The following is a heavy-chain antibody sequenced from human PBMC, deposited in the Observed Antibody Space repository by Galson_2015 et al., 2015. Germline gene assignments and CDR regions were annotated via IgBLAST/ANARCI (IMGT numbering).Heavy chain of an antibody. CDR2: IYTSGST. D-gene: IGHD2-15*01. V-gene: IGHV4-61*02. Sequence: TLSLTCTVSGGSISSGSYYWSWIRQPAGKGLEWIGRIYTSGSTNYNPSLKSRVTISVDTSKNQFSLKLSSVTAADTAVYYCAREDVVVVAATLNYYYYGMDVWGQGTTVTVSS. CDR1: GGSISSGSYY. CDR3: AREDVVVVAATLNYYYYGMDV. J-gene: IGHJ6*02.